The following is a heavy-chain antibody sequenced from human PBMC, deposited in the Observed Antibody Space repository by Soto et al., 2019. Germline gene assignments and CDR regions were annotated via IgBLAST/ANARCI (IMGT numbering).Heavy chain of an antibody. D-gene: IGHD1-26*01. CDR3: VRYIVGPHYFDY. J-gene: IGHJ4*02. Sequence: GGSLRLSCAASGFTFSDYAMSWVRQAPGKGPECVSTILGSGANTYYPDSVKGRFTLSRDNSRNTLDLQLNSLRAEDTAVYYCVRYIVGPHYFDYWGQGTPVTVSS. CDR2: ILGSGANT. V-gene: IGHV3-23*01. CDR1: GFTFSDYA.